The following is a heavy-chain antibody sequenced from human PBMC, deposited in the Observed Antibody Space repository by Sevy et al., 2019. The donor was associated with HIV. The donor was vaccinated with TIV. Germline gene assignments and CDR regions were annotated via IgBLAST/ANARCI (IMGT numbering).Heavy chain of an antibody. CDR1: GFTFNNFN. J-gene: IGHJ4*02. D-gene: IGHD1-26*01. V-gene: IGHV3-21*06. Sequence: GGSLRLSCAASGFTFNNFNMNWVRQAPGKGLQWVSSISGSSNYIYYAESLKGRFIISRDNVKDTVFLQMNSLGADDTAVYYCARGPPDGSYDYFDSWGQGTLVTVSS. CDR2: ISGSSNYI. CDR3: ARGPPDGSYDYFDS.